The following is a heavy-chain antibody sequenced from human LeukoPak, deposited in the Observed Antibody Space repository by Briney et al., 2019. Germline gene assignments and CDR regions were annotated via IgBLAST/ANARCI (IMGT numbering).Heavy chain of an antibody. CDR2: IYSSGTI. V-gene: IGHV4-4*07. D-gene: IGHD3-10*01. CDR1: GGSISSYY. J-gene: IGHJ5*02. CDR3: TRDSGTTGEVKFDP. Sequence: PSETLSFTCSVSGGSISSYYWSWIRQPAGKGLEWIGRIYSSGTITYNPSLQSRVTMSVDTSKNEFSLKMSSVTAADTAVYYCTRDSGTTGEVKFDPWAREPWSPSPQ.